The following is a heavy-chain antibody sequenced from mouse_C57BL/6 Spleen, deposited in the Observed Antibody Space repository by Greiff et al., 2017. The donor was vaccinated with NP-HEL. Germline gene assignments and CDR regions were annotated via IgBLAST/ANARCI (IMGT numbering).Heavy chain of an antibody. Sequence: QVQLQQSGPELVKPGASVKISCKASGYAFSSSWMNWVKQRPGKGLEWIGRIYPGDGDTNYNGKFKGKATLTADKSSSTAYMQLSSLTSEDSAVYFCARSRDYDDFDYWGQGTTLTVSS. CDR1: GYAFSSSW. V-gene: IGHV1-82*01. CDR3: ARSRDYDDFDY. D-gene: IGHD2-4*01. CDR2: IYPGDGDT. J-gene: IGHJ2*01.